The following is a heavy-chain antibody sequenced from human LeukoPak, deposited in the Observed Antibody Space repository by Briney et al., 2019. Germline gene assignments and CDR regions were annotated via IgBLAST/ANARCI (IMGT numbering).Heavy chain of an antibody. CDR2: IKNKGDGGTT. D-gene: IGHD2-21*02. V-gene: IGHV3-15*01. CDR3: TRLLEKLNLAESNEGLFDS. J-gene: IGHJ4*02. Sequence: GGSLRLSCAVSGITFNTAWMSWVRQAPGKGLEWVGRIKNKGDGGTTDYGAPVKGRFTISRDDSKNTLYLQMNSLKTEDTAVYHCTRLLEKLNLAESNEGLFDSWGQGTLVTVSS. CDR1: GITFNTAW.